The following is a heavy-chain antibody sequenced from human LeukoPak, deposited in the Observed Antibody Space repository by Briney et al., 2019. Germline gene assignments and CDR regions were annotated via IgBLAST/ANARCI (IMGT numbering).Heavy chain of an antibody. CDR3: AREDDYNAWNEYSSRDY. CDR1: GYSISSGYY. V-gene: IGHV4-38-2*02. CDR2: IYYSGAA. J-gene: IGHJ4*02. D-gene: IGHD4-11*01. Sequence: PSETLSLTCTVSGYSISSGYYWGWVRQPPGKGLEWSASIYYSGAASYKTSLKSRLTISLDASHNQFSLKLRSVTAADTAVYYCAREDDYNAWNEYSSRDYWGQGLLVTVSS.